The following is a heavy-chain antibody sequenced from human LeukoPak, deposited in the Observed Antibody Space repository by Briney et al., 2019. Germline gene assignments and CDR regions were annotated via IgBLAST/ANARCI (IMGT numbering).Heavy chain of an antibody. CDR1: GGTFSSYT. V-gene: IGHV1-69*02. CDR2: IIPILGIA. J-gene: IGHJ4*02. D-gene: IGHD1-26*01. Sequence: SVKVSCEASGGTFSSYTISWVRQAPGQGLEWMGRIIPILGIANYAQKFQGRVTITADKSTSTAYMELSSLRSEDTAVYYCAGRDSGSYMIDYWGQGTLVTVSS. CDR3: AGRDSGSYMIDY.